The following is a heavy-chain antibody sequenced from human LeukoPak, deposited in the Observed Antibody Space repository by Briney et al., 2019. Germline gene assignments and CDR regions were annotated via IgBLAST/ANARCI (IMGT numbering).Heavy chain of an antibody. CDR2: NITRSDRT. CDR1: GFTFSSYG. Sequence: GGSLRLSCAASGFTFSSYGMSWVRQAPGKGLEWVSRNITRSDRTYYADSVKGRFTISRDNTKNTLYLKMNSLRAEDTAEYYCAKGKGLSTMGTDLYFFDNWGKGTLVTVSS. CDR3: AKGKGLSTMGTDLYFFDN. D-gene: IGHD3-10*01. J-gene: IGHJ4*02. V-gene: IGHV3-23*01.